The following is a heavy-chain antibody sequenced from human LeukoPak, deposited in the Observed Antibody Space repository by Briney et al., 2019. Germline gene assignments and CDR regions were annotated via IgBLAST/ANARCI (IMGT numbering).Heavy chain of an antibody. V-gene: IGHV1-2*02. Sequence: ASVKVSCKASGYTFTGYCMHWVRQAPGQGLEWMGWINPNSGGTNYAQKFQGRVTMTRDTSISTAYMELSRLRSDDTAVYYCARDPGYYDSSGYYVDYWGQGTLVTVSS. J-gene: IGHJ4*02. CDR3: ARDPGYYDSSGYYVDY. CDR2: INPNSGGT. CDR1: GYTFTGYC. D-gene: IGHD3-22*01.